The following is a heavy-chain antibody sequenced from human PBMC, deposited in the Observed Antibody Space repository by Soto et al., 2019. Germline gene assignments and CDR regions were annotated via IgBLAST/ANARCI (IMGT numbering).Heavy chain of an antibody. CDR2: IWYDGSNK. CDR3: ARDSGANWFDP. V-gene: IGHV3-33*01. D-gene: IGHD6-19*01. CDR1: GCTFSSYG. Sequence: QVHLVESGGGVVQPGRSLRLSCAASGCTFSSYGMHWVRQAPGKWLEWVAVIWYDGSNKYYADSVKGRFTISRDNSKNTLYLQMNRRRAEDTAVYYCARDSGANWFDPWGQRPLVTVSS. J-gene: IGHJ5*02.